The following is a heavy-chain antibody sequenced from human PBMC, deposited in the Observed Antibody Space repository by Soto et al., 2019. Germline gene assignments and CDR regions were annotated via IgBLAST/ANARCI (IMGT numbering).Heavy chain of an antibody. CDR2: ISAHNGNT. V-gene: IGHV1-18*01. Sequence: QVHLVQSGAEVKKPGASVKVSCKASGYTFTSYGITWVRQAPGQGLEWMGWISAHNGNTDYAQKLQGRVIVTRDTSTSTAYMELRSLISDDTAVYYCARGMYGDYWGPGALVTVSS. J-gene: IGHJ4*02. D-gene: IGHD2-8*01. CDR3: ARGMYGDY. CDR1: GYTFTSYG.